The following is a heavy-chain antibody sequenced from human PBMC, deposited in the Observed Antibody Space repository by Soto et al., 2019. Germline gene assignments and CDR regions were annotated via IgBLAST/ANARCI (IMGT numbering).Heavy chain of an antibody. Sequence: SGPTLVNPTQTLTLTCTFSGFSLSTSGVGVCWIRQPPGKALEWLALIYWNDDKRYSPSLKSRLTITKDTSKNQVVLTMTNMDPVDTATYYCAHENHQFSRFDPWGQGTLVTVSS. J-gene: IGHJ5*02. CDR3: AHENHQFSRFDP. V-gene: IGHV2-5*01. CDR2: IYWNDDK. CDR1: GFSLSTSGVG.